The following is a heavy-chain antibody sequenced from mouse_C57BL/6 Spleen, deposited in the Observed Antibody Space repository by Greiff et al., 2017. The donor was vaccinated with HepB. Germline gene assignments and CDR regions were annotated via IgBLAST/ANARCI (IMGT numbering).Heavy chain of an antibody. D-gene: IGHD2-4*01. V-gene: IGHV5-4*01. J-gene: IGHJ2*01. CDR1: GFTFSSYA. Sequence: EVKLQESGGGLVKPGGSLKLSCAASGFTFSSYAMSWVRQTPEQRLEWVATISDGGSYTYYPDNVKGRFTISRDNAKNNLYLQMSHLKSEDTAMYYCAREGYDYDGNYFDYWGQGTTLTVSS. CDR2: ISDGGSYT. CDR3: AREGYDYDGNYFDY.